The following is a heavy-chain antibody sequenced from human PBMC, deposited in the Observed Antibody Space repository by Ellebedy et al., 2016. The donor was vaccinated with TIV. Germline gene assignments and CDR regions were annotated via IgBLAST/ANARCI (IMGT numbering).Heavy chain of an antibody. V-gene: IGHV1-46*04. CDR3: ARARSSGWLHTPDY. J-gene: IGHJ4*02. Sequence: AASVKVSCKASGYTFSNYFMHWVRQAHGQGIEWKGIINPSGGSTTYAQKLQGRVTMTRDTSTSTVYMELSSLRSEDTAVYYCARARSSGWLHTPDYWGQGLLVTVSS. CDR1: GYTFSNYF. D-gene: IGHD6-19*01. CDR2: INPSGGST.